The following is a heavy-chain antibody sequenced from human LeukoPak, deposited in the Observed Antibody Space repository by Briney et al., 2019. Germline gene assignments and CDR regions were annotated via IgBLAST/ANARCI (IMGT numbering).Heavy chain of an antibody. CDR1: GFSFSSYG. CDR2: IRSDGSNK. CDR3: ARILDSAWGELGY. J-gene: IGHJ4*02. Sequence: GGSLRLSCAGSGFSFSSYGMHWVRQAPGKGLEWMAFIRSDGSNKYYADSVKGRFTIPRDHSKNTLYLQMNSLRAEDTAVYYCARILDSAWGELGYWGQGTLVTVSS. V-gene: IGHV3-30*02. D-gene: IGHD6-19*01.